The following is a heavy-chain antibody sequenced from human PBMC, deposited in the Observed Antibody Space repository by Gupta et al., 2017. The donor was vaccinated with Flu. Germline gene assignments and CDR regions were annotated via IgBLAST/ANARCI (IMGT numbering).Heavy chain of an antibody. Sequence: EVQLLESGGDLVQPGGSLRISCTASGFAFSSYAMNWVRQAPGKGLEWVSGISGSGAGTYYADSVKGRFTISRDNSNNTVNLQMNSLRAEDTAVYYCAKARSVVVLAAANYWGQGTLVTVSS. CDR3: AKARSVVVLAAANY. D-gene: IGHD2-15*01. J-gene: IGHJ4*02. V-gene: IGHV3-23*01. CDR2: ISGSGAGT. CDR1: GFAFSSYA.